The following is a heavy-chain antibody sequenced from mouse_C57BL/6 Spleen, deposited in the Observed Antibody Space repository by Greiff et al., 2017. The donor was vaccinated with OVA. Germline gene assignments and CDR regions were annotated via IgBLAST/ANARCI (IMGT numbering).Heavy chain of an antibody. J-gene: IGHJ1*03. Sequence: EVHLVESGGGLVQPGGSLSLSCAASGFTFTDYYMSWVRQPPGKALALLGFIRNKANGYTTEYSASVKGRFTISRDNSQSILYLQMNALRAEDSATYYCARSLYDYDFYWYFDVWGTGTTVTVSS. CDR3: ARSLYDYDFYWYFDV. CDR1: GFTFTDYY. V-gene: IGHV7-3*01. CDR2: IRNKANGYTT. D-gene: IGHD2-4*01.